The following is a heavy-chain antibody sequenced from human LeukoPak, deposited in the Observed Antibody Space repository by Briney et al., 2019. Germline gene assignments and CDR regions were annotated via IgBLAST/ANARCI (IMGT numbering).Heavy chain of an antibody. CDR3: ARPAAPAFGHYYDISGWALDI. V-gene: IGHV3-30*04. CDR1: GFTFSNYA. CDR2: ISYDGNNK. J-gene: IGHJ3*02. Sequence: GGSLRLSCAASGFTFSNYAMHWVRQAPGRGLEWVAAISYDGNNKYYADSVKGRFTISRDNSKNTLYLQMNSLKASDTAMYYCARPAAPAFGHYYDISGWALDIWGQGTMVTVSS. D-gene: IGHD3-22*01.